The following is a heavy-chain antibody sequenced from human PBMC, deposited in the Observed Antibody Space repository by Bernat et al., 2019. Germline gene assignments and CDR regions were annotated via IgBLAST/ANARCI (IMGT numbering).Heavy chain of an antibody. V-gene: IGHV3-30*18. CDR3: GKEGQTWLKRWLMLAS. D-gene: IGHD5-18*01. Sequence: QVQLVESGGGAVQPGTYPTLSCAASGITISSYGMHWVRQAPGKGLQWVAVISYDASKRYYADSVKGRFTISRDNSRNTLYLQMSSLRAEDTAVYYCGKEGQTWLKRWLMLASWGQGTSVIVSS. CDR1: GITISSYG. J-gene: IGHJ4*02. CDR2: ISYDASKR.